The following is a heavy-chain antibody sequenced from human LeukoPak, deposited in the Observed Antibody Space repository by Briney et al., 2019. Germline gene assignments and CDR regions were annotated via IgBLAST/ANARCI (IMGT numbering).Heavy chain of an antibody. J-gene: IGHJ4*02. CDR2: FDPEDGET. CDR1: GYTLTELS. Sequence: ASVKVSCKVSGYTLTELSMHWVRQAPGKGIEWMGGFDPEDGETIYAQKFQGRVTMTEDTSTDTAYMELSSLRSEDTAVYYCATVGSYGPFNDYWGQGTLVTVSS. D-gene: IGHD5-18*01. V-gene: IGHV1-24*01. CDR3: ATVGSYGPFNDY.